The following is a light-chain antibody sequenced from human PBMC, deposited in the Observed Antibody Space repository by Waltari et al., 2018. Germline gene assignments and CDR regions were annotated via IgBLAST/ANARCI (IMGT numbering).Light chain of an antibody. CDR1: SSDVGRYNY. CDR2: DVT. V-gene: IGLV2-14*03. J-gene: IGLJ3*02. Sequence: QSALTQPASVSGSPGQSITISCTGSSSDVGRYNYVSWYQQHPGKAPKLLIFDVTNRPSEISSRFTVSKSGNTASLTISGLQAEDEADYYCCSYTSSVSWVFGGGTKVTVL. CDR3: CSYTSSVSWV.